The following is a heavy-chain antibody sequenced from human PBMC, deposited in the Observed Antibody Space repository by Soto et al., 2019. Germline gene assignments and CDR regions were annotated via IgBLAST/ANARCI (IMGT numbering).Heavy chain of an antibody. CDR3: ATGLLGYCSGGRCYSDS. D-gene: IGHD2-15*01. CDR2: ISGDNGNT. Sequence: QVQLVQSGAEVKKTGASVRVSCQTSAYTFTNYAVSWVRQAPGQGLEWMGWISGDNGNTIYAQKFQGRVTMTTDTSTRKAYMELRSLRSDDTAVYYCATGLLGYCSGGRCYSDSWGQGTLVTVSS. V-gene: IGHV1-18*01. J-gene: IGHJ4*02. CDR1: AYTFTNYA.